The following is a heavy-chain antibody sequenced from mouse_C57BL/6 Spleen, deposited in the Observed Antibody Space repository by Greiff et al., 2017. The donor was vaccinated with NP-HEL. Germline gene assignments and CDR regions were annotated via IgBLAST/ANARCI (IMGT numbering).Heavy chain of an antibody. D-gene: IGHD2-1*01. CDR3: ARATLFIGNYGMDY. CDR1: GFTFSSYT. CDR2: ISGGGGNT. V-gene: IGHV5-9*01. J-gene: IGHJ4*01. Sequence: EVKVVESGGGLVKPGGSLKLSCAASGFTFSSYTMSWVRQTPEKRLEWVATISGGGGNTYYPDSVKGRFTISRDNAKNTLYLQMSSLRSEDTALYYCARATLFIGNYGMDYWGQGTSVTVSS.